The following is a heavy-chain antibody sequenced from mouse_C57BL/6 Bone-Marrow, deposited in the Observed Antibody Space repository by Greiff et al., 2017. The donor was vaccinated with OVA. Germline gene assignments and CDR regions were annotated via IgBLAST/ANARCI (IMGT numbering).Heavy chain of an antibody. V-gene: IGHV2-2*01. J-gene: IGHJ4*01. CDR3: ARMGGEITTVVAPNNARAY. CDR1: GFSLTSYG. CDR2: IWSGGST. Sequence: QVQLKESGPGLVQPSQSLSITCTVSGFSLTSYGVHWVRQSPGKGLEWLGVIWSGGSTDYNAAFISRLSISKDNSKSQVFFKMNSLKADDTAIYNCARMGGEITTVVAPNNARAYWVKEPQSPSPQ. D-gene: IGHD1-1*01.